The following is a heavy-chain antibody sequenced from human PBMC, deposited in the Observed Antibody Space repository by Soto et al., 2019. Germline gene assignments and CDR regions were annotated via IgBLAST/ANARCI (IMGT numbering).Heavy chain of an antibody. CDR1: GYNFIAQN. CDR3: ARDRHLNSPSDAFDL. D-gene: IGHD1-7*01. Sequence: QVHLVQSGAEVKKPGASVKVSCMASGYNFIAQNIHWVRQAPGLGLEWMGKMNPNSGGSDYAQEFQGRITVTRDASISTVYMELTSLNSDDTAVYYCARDRHLNSPSDAFDLGGQGTMVIVSS. CDR2: MNPNSGGS. J-gene: IGHJ3*01. V-gene: IGHV1-2*02.